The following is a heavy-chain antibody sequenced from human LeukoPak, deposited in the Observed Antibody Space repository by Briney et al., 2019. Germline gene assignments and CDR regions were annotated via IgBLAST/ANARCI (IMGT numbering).Heavy chain of an antibody. J-gene: IGHJ4*02. CDR2: MNPNSGNT. Sequence: GASVKVSCKASGYTFTSYDINWVRQATGQGLEWMGWMNPNSGNTGYAQKFQGRVTITRNTSISTAYMELSRLRSDDTAVYYCILGSGSYSLDYWGQGTLVTVSS. D-gene: IGHD3-10*02. V-gene: IGHV1-8*03. CDR1: GYTFTSYD. CDR3: ILGSGSYSLDY.